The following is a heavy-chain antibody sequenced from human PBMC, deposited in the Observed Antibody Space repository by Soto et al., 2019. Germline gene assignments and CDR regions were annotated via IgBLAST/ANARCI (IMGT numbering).Heavy chain of an antibody. V-gene: IGHV1-69*01. CDR3: ATKYSSSHYYYYYGMDV. J-gene: IGHJ6*02. D-gene: IGHD6-6*01. CDR1: GGTFSSYA. CDR2: FIPIFGTA. Sequence: QVQLVQSGAEVKKPGSSVKVSCKASGGTFSSYAISWVRQAPGQGLEWMGGFIPIFGTANYAQKFEGRFTITADESTSTAYMELSSLRYEDTAVYYGATKYSSSHYYYYYGMDVWGQGTTVTVSS.